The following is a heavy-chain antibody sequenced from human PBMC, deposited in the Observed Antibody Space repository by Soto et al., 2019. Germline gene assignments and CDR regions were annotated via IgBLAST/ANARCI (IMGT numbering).Heavy chain of an antibody. CDR3: ARGFARGGGYFDWYYYGMDV. V-gene: IGHV3-13*04. CDR1: GFTFNSSD. CDR2: IGTAGDT. J-gene: IGHJ6*02. D-gene: IGHD3-9*01. Sequence: GGSLRLSCAASGFTFNSSDMHWVRQATGKGLEWGSAIGTAGDTYYPGSVKGRFTISRENAKNSLYLQMNSLRAGDTAVYYCARGFARGGGYFDWYYYGMDVWGQGTTVTVSS.